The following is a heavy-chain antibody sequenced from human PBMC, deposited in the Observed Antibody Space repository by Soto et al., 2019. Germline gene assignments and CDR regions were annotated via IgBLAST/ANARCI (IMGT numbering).Heavy chain of an antibody. CDR3: ARVYRITMVRGELSEY. V-gene: IGHV1-18*01. D-gene: IGHD3-10*01. CDR2: ISAYNGNT. CDR1: GYTFTSYG. J-gene: IGHJ4*02. Sequence: QVQLVQSGAEVKKPGASVKVSCKASGYTFTSYGISWVRQAPGQGLEWMGWISAYNGNTNYAQKLQGRVTMTTDTSTSTAYMELRSLRSDDTAVYYCARVYRITMVRGELSEYWGQGALVTVSS.